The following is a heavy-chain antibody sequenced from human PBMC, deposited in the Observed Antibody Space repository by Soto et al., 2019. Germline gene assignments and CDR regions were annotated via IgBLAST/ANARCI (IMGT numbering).Heavy chain of an antibody. J-gene: IGHJ4*02. Sequence: QVQLVESGGGVVQPGRSLRLSCAASGFTFSSYGMHWVRQAPGKGLEWVAVISYDGSNKYYADSVKGRFTISRDNSKNTLYLQMNSLRAEDTAVYYCAKDFLGCADYWVQGTLVTVSS. CDR3: AKDFLGCADY. V-gene: IGHV3-30*18. CDR1: GFTFSSYG. CDR2: ISYDGSNK.